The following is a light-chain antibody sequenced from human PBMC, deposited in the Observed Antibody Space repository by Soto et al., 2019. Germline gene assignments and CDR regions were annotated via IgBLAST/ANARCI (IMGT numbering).Light chain of an antibody. CDR3: CSFADTNTLI. CDR1: SGDVARYDY. J-gene: IGLJ2*01. CDR2: DVN. Sequence: QSALPQSPSVSGSPGQSVTISCLGTSGDVARYDYVSWYQQHPGKAPKLLIYDVNKRPSGVSDRFSGSKSGNTASLTISGLQAEDEADYYCCSFADTNTLIFGGGTK. V-gene: IGLV2-11*01.